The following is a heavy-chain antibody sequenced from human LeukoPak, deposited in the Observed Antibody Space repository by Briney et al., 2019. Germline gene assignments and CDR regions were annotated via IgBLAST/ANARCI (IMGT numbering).Heavy chain of an antibody. CDR2: IYNSGST. J-gene: IGHJ6*02. CDR1: GGSISSYY. Sequence: KPSETLSLTCTVSGGSISSYYWSWIRQPAGKGLEWIGYIYNSGSTNYNPSLKSRVTISVDTSKNQFSLKLSSVTAADTAVYYCGRDAGLGYCSCVSCYLTKDDYAFDVWGQGTTVTVSS. CDR3: GRDAGLGYCSCVSCYLTKDDYAFDV. V-gene: IGHV4-59*01. D-gene: IGHD2-15*01.